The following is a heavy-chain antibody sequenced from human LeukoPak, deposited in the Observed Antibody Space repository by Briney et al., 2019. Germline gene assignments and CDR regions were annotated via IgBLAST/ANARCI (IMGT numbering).Heavy chain of an antibody. CDR3: ATDLYDSSGYYLYPWNSGWFDP. CDR2: ISGIGGST. D-gene: IGHD3-22*01. CDR1: GFTFSSYA. V-gene: IGHV3-23*01. J-gene: IGHJ5*02. Sequence: GGSLRLSCAASGFTFSSYAMSWVRQAPGKGLEWVSAISGIGGSTYYADSVKGRFTISRDNSKNTLYLQMNSLRAEDRAVYCCATDLYDSSGYYLYPWNSGWFDPGGQGTLVTVSS.